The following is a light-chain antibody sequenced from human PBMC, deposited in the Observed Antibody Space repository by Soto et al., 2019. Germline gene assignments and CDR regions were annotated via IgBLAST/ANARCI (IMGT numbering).Light chain of an antibody. V-gene: IGKV4-1*01. J-gene: IGKJ1*01. CDR3: QQYCSSPWT. CDR1: QRVLYSSSNKNY. Sequence: DIVMTQSPDSLAVSLGERATINCKSSQRVLYSSSNKNYLAWYQQKPGQPPKLLIYWASTRESGVPDRFSGSGSGTDFTLTISSLQAEDVAVYYCQQYCSSPWTFGLGTKVEIK. CDR2: WAS.